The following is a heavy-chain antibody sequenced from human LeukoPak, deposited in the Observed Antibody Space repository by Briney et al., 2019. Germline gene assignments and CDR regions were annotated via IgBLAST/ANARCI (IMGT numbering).Heavy chain of an antibody. CDR1: GFTFSRYA. Sequence: GGSLRLSCAASGFTFSRYAMSWVRQAPGKGLEWVSGISGGAGSTYYADSVKGRFTISRDNSKNTLYLQMNSLRAEDTAVYYCAKALPIEVVPAAWGQGTLVTVSS. J-gene: IGHJ5*02. D-gene: IGHD2-2*01. CDR2: ISGGAGST. CDR3: AKALPIEVVPAA. V-gene: IGHV3-23*01.